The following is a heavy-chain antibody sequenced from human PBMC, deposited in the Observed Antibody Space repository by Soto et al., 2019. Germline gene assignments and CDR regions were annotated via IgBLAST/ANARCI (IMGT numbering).Heavy chain of an antibody. V-gene: IGHV4-59*08. CDR1: GGSISSYY. D-gene: IGHD3-16*01. CDR3: ARHAAVVLGGFDY. J-gene: IGHJ4*02. Sequence: PSETLSLTCTVSGGSISSYYWSWIRQPPGKGLEWIGYIYYSGSTNYNPSLKSRVTISVDTSKNQFSLKLSSVTAADTAVYYCARHAAVVLGGFDYWGQGTLVTVSS. CDR2: IYYSGST.